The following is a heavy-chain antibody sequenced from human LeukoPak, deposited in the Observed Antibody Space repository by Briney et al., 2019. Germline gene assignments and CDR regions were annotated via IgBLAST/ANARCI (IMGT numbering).Heavy chain of an antibody. J-gene: IGHJ4*02. D-gene: IGHD2-15*01. Sequence: GESLQISCKASGYNFTDYWISWVRQLPGKGLEWMGRIDPSDSYTNYSPSFQGHVTISADKSITTAYLQWRSLMASDTAMYYCARYSVGPPVDFWGRGTLVTVSS. CDR1: GYNFTDYW. CDR3: ARYSVGPPVDF. CDR2: IDPSDSYT. V-gene: IGHV5-10-1*01.